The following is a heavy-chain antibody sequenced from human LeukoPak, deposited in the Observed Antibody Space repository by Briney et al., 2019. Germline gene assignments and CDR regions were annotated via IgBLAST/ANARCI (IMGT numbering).Heavy chain of an antibody. D-gene: IGHD3-10*01. CDR2: IYYSGST. Sequence: SETLSLTCTVSGDSISSYYWSWIRQPPGKGLEWIGYIYYSGSTNYNPSLKSRVTISVDTSKNQFSLKLSSVTAADTAVYYCATSRRFGEIFDYWGQGTLVTVSS. V-gene: IGHV4-59*01. CDR1: GDSISSYY. J-gene: IGHJ4*02. CDR3: ATSRRFGEIFDY.